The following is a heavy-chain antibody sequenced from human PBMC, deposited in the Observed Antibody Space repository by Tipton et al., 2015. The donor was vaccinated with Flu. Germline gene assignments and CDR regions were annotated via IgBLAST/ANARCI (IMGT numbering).Heavy chain of an antibody. V-gene: IGHV4-59*01. D-gene: IGHD3-10*01. CDR1: GAPIGSYY. Sequence: TLSLTCTVSGAPIGSYYFSWFRQPTGRGLEWIGYFYNSGSTQYTPSLKSRVSISVDSSKNQFSLKLTSVTAADTAVYYCARRGLRDRAYEDWGQGTLVTVSS. J-gene: IGHJ4*02. CDR2: FYNSGST. CDR3: ARRGLRDRAYED.